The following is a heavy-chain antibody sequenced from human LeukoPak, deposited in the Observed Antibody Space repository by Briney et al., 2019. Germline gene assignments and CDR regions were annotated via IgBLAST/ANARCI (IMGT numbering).Heavy chain of an antibody. CDR2: IGSDNKP. D-gene: IGHD3-10*01. CDR3: ARDVITMVRGVIIKGSYGMDV. J-gene: IGHJ6*02. V-gene: IGHV3-23*01. CDR1: GFTFSAYA. Sequence: GGSLRLSCEASGFTFSAYAMTWVRQAPGKGLEWVSSIGSDNKPHYSESVKGRFAISRDNSKNTLYLQMNSLRAEDTAVYYCARDVITMVRGVIIKGSYGMDVWGQGTTVTVSS.